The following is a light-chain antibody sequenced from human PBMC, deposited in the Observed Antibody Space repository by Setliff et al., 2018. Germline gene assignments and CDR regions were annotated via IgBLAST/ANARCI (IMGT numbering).Light chain of an antibody. J-gene: IGLJ2*01. V-gene: IGLV2-14*01. Sequence: QSVLTQPASVSGSPGQSITISCTGTSSDVGGYNYVSWYQQHPGKAPKLMIYNVSYRPSGVSNRFSGSKSGNTASLTISGLQAEDEADYYCSSYRDSSSHVVFGGGTKVTVL. CDR1: SSDVGGYNY. CDR2: NVS. CDR3: SSYRDSSSHVV.